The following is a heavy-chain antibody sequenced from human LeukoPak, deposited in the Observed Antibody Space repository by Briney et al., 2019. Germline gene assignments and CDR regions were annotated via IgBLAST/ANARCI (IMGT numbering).Heavy chain of an antibody. CDR2: IYTSGST. J-gene: IGHJ4*02. CDR3: ARFPY. CDR1: GGSISSGSYY. Sequence: PSQTLSLXCTVSGGSISSGSYYWSWIRQPAGKGLEWIGRIYTSGSTNYNPSLKGRVTISVDTSKNQFSLELSSVTAADTAVYYCARFPYWGQGTPVTVSS. V-gene: IGHV4-61*02.